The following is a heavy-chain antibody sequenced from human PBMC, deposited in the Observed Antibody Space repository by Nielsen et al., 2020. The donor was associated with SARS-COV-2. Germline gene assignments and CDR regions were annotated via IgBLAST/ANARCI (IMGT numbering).Heavy chain of an antibody. CDR2: ITGSGDNA. CDR3: AKDKAVVPAAIGYFDY. Sequence: GESLKISCAASGFTFSSYAMSWVRQAPGKGLEWVSLITGSGDNAYYADSVKGRFTISRGNSRNTLYLQMNSLRVEDTAMYYCAKDKAVVPAAIGYFDYWGQGTLVTVSS. CDR1: GFTFSSYA. D-gene: IGHD2-2*01. J-gene: IGHJ4*02. V-gene: IGHV3-23*01.